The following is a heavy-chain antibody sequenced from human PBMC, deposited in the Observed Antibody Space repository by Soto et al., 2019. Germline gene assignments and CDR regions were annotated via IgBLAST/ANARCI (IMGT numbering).Heavy chain of an antibody. CDR2: IWYDGSNK. D-gene: IGHD2-21*02. V-gene: IGHV3-33*01. CDR3: ARVTGGGNSDWYFDL. CDR1: GFTFSSYG. J-gene: IGHJ2*01. Sequence: QVQLVESGGGVVQPGRSLRLSCAASGFTFSSYGMHWVRQAPGKGLEWVAVIWYDGSNKYYADSVKGRFTISRDNSKKTLYLQMNSLRAEDTAVYYCARVTGGGNSDWYFDLWGRGTLVTVSS.